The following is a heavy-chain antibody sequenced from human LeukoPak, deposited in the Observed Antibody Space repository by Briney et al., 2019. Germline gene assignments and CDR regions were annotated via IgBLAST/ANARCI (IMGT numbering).Heavy chain of an antibody. CDR1: GFTFSSYG. V-gene: IGHV3-30*02. D-gene: IGHD3-3*01. J-gene: IGHJ6*03. Sequence: GGSLRLSCAASGFTFSSYGMHWVRQAPGKGLEWVAFIRYDGSNKYYADSVKGRFTISRDNSKNTLYLQMNSLRAEDTAVYYCAKPSYDFWSGYPYYYCYMDVWGKGTTVTVSS. CDR2: IRYDGSNK. CDR3: AKPSYDFWSGYPYYYCYMDV.